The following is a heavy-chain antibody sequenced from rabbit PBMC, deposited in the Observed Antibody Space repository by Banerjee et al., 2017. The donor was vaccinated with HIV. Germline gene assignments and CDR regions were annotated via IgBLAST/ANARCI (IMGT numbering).Heavy chain of an antibody. CDR1: GFSFSNKYV. Sequence: QEQLEESGGGLVQPEGSLTLTCTASGFSFSNKYVMCWVRQAPGKGLEWIACINTSSGNTVYATWAKGRFTISKTSWTTVTLQMTSLTAADTATYFCARDVVLLHKGFSLWGQGTLVTVS. D-gene: IGHD1-1*01. CDR2: INTSSGNT. V-gene: IGHV1S45*01. CDR3: ARDVVLLHKGFSL. J-gene: IGHJ4*01.